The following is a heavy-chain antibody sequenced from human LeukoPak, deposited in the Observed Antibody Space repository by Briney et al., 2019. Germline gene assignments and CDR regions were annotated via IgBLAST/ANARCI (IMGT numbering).Heavy chain of an antibody. CDR2: IYYSGST. V-gene: IGHV4-59*12. CDR1: GGSISSYY. J-gene: IGHJ3*02. Sequence: PSETLSLTCTVSGGSISSYYWSWIRQPPGKGLEWIGYIYYSGSTNYNPSLKSRVTISVDTSKNQFSLKLSSVTAADTAVYYCARDTYYYDSSGSSAFDIWGQGTMVTVSS. CDR3: ARDTYYYDSSGSSAFDI. D-gene: IGHD3-22*01.